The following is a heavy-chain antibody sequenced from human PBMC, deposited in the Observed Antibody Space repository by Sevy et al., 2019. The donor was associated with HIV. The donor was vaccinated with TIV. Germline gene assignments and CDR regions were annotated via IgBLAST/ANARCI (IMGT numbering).Heavy chain of an antibody. Sequence: GGSLRLSCVVSGFTFTTSGMHWVRQAPGKGLEWVAVISYHGRDKFYADSVKGRFTISRDNSENILYLHMNSLRIEETAVYYCAKDFTGYNGMDVWGQGTMVTVSS. CDR3: AKDFTGYNGMDV. CDR1: GFTFTTSG. CDR2: ISYHGRDK. V-gene: IGHV3-30*18. J-gene: IGHJ6*02. D-gene: IGHD3-9*01.